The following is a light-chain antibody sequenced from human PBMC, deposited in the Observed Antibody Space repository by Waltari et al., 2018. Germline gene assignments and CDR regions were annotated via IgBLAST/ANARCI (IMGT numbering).Light chain of an antibody. CDR3: QQRNNYPIT. Sequence: DIQLTQSPSSLSASVGDRVIITCRASQGISTHLAWYQQKPGKAPTLMVYPASTFQSGVPSRFSGRGSGTEFTLTISSLQPEDFAAYYCQQRNNYPITFGQGTRLEI. CDR2: PAS. V-gene: IGKV1-9*01. J-gene: IGKJ5*01. CDR1: QGISTH.